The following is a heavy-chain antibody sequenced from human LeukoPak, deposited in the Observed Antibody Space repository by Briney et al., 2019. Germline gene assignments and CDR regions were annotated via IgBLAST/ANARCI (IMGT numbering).Heavy chain of an antibody. D-gene: IGHD3-10*01. CDR3: ARHESGWFGELLCLGY. J-gene: IGHJ4*02. CDR2: IYYSGST. V-gene: IGHV4-39*01. Sequence: SETLSLTCTVSGGSISSSSYYWGWIRQPPGKGLEWIGSIYYSGSTYYNPSLKSRVTISVDTSKNQFSLKLSSVTAADTAVYYCARHESGWFGELLCLGYWGQGTLVTVSS. CDR1: GGSISSSSYY.